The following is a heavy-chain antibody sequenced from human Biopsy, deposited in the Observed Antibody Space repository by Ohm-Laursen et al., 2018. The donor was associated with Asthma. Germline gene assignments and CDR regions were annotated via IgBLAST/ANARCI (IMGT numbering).Heavy chain of an antibody. CDR2: ISYDGTNK. Sequence: SLRLSCTASGFTFSDYDMHWVRQAPGKGLEWVAVISYDGTNKDYADSVKGRFTFSRDNSQNTLSLEMNGLRVEDTAVYYCARDLRSDNWNPWGMDVWGLGTTVTVAS. J-gene: IGHJ6*02. D-gene: IGHD1-20*01. V-gene: IGHV3-30-3*01. CDR1: GFTFSDYD. CDR3: ARDLRSDNWNPWGMDV.